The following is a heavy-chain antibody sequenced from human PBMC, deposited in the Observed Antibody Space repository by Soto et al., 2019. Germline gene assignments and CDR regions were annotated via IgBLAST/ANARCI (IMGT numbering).Heavy chain of an antibody. D-gene: IGHD3-16*01. Sequence: VQLVESGGVVVQPGGSLRLSCAASGFTFDDYTMHWVRQAPGKGLEWASLFSWDGSSTYYRDSVKGRFTISRDNSKNSLYLQMNSLRPEDTAVYYCAKAVGGYYYGMDVWGQGTTVTVSS. J-gene: IGHJ6*02. CDR1: GFTFDDYT. V-gene: IGHV3-43*01. CDR2: FSWDGSST. CDR3: AKAVGGYYYGMDV.